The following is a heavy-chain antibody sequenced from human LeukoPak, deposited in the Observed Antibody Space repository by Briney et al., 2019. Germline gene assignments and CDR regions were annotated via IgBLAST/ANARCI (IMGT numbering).Heavy chain of an antibody. D-gene: IGHD3/OR15-3a*01. CDR3: TAGTGRSDFDY. CDR1: GFTFSNAW. CDR2: IKRKGDDGTI. V-gene: IGHV3-15*01. J-gene: IGHJ4*02. Sequence: GGSLRLSCAASGFTFSNAWMSWVRQAPGRGLEWVGRIKRKGDDGTIDYAAPVKGRLSISRDDTKNTLYLQMNSLKSEDTAVYYCTAGTGRSDFDYWGQGTLVTVSS.